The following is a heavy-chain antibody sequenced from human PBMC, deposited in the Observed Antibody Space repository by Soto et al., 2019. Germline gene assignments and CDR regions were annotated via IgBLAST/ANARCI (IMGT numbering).Heavy chain of an antibody. Sequence: QITLKESGPPLVKPTQTLTLTCTFSGFSLSTSGVGVGWIRQPPGKALEWLALIYWDDDKRYSPSLKSRLTITKDTSKNQVVLTMTNMDPVDTATYYCARHTPYYYGSGSYRGDAFDIWGQGTMVTVSS. CDR1: GFSLSTSGVG. CDR3: ARHTPYYYGSGSYRGDAFDI. CDR2: IYWDDDK. J-gene: IGHJ3*02. D-gene: IGHD3-10*01. V-gene: IGHV2-5*02.